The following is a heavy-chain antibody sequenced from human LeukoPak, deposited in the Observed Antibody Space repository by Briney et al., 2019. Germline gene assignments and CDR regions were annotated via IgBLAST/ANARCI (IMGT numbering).Heavy chain of an antibody. Sequence: GGSLRLSCAASGFTFSSYGMHWVRQAPGRGLEWVAFIRYDGSNEYYADSVKGRFTISRDNSKHTLYLQMNSLRGDDTAVYYCAKVTDIVVIPGAVGLGCWGQGTLVTISS. CDR1: GFTFSSYG. J-gene: IGHJ4*02. CDR3: AKVTDIVVIPGAVGLGC. CDR2: IRYDGSNE. D-gene: IGHD2-2*01. V-gene: IGHV3-30*02.